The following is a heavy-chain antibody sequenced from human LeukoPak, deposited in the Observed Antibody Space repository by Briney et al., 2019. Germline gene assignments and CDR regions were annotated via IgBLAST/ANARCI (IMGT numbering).Heavy chain of an antibody. D-gene: IGHD3-22*01. CDR1: GVSISSSNW. CDR2: IYHSGST. CDR3: ASNGYYYDSSGFDP. V-gene: IGHV4-4*02. Sequence: SGTLSLTCAVSGVSISSSNWWSWVRQPPGKGLEWIGEIYHSGSTNYNPSLKSRVTISVDKSKNQFSLKLSSVTAADTAVYYCASNGYYYDSSGFDPWGQGTLVTVSS. J-gene: IGHJ5*02.